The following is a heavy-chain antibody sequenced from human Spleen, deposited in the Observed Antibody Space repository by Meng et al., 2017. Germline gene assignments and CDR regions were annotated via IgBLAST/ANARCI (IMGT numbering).Heavy chain of an antibody. CDR3: ARGGDFWSGPRAWYELGMDV. D-gene: IGHD3-3*01. CDR1: GFTFDDYA. V-gene: IGHV3-9*01. J-gene: IGHJ6*02. CDR2: ISWNSDII. Sequence: SLKISCAASGFTFDDYAIHWVRQAPGKGLEWVSGISWNSDIIGYADSVKGRFIISRDKAKNSLYLQMNSLRAEDTALYFCARGGDFWSGPRAWYELGMDVWGQGTTVTVSS.